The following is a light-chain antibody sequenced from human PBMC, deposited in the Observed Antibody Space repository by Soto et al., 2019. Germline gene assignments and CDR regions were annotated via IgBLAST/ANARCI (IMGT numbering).Light chain of an antibody. CDR1: SSDVGAYDY. CDR3: SSFTTSTTWV. Sequence: QSALTQPASVSGSPGQSITISCTGTSSDVGAYDYVSWYQQHPGKAPKFILYEVSNRPSGLSNRFSGSKSGNTASLTISGLQAEDEADYYCSSFTTSTTWVFGGGTKVTVL. J-gene: IGLJ3*02. V-gene: IGLV2-14*01. CDR2: EVS.